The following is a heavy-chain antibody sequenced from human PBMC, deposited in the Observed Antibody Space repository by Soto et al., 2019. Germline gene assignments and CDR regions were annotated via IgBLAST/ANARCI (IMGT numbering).Heavy chain of an antibody. Sequence: SVKVSCKASGGTFSSYAISWVRQAPGQGLEWMGGIIPIFGTANYAQKFQGRVTITTDTSTSTAYMELRSLRSDDTAVYYCARDSGGRWLQLPDYGMDVWGQGTTVTVSS. J-gene: IGHJ6*02. CDR3: ARDSGGRWLQLPDYGMDV. CDR1: GGTFSSYA. D-gene: IGHD5-12*01. V-gene: IGHV1-69*05. CDR2: IIPIFGTA.